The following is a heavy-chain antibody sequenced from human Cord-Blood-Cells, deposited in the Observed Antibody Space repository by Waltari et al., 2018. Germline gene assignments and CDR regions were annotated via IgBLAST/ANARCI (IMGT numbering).Heavy chain of an antibody. J-gene: IGHJ4*02. V-gene: IGHV3-30-3*01. CDR2: ISYEGSNK. D-gene: IGHD6-13*01. CDR1: GFTFSSYA. Sequence: QVQLVESGGGVVQPGRSLRLSCAASGFTFSSYAMHWVRQAPGKGLGWGGVISYEGSNKYYADSVKGRFTISRDNSKNTLYLKMNSLRAEDTAVYYCARDSSSWYYWGQGTLVTVSS. CDR3: ARDSSSWYY.